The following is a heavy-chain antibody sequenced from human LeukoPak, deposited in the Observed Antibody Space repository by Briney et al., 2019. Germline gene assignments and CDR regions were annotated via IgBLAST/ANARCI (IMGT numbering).Heavy chain of an antibody. J-gene: IGHJ4*02. Sequence: SETLSLTCAVYGGSFSGYYWSWIRQPPGKGLEWIGEINHSGSTNYNPSLKSRVTISVDTSKNQFSLKLSSVAAADTAVYYCARRDIVVVPAAIRTFDYWGQGTLVTVSS. D-gene: IGHD2-2*01. CDR3: ARRDIVVVPAAIRTFDY. V-gene: IGHV4-34*01. CDR1: GGSFSGYY. CDR2: INHSGST.